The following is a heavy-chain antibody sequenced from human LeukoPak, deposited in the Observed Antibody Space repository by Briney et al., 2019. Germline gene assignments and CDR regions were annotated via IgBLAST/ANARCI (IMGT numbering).Heavy chain of an antibody. D-gene: IGHD1-26*01. Sequence: RASETLSLTCTVSGASISSYYWTWIRQPPGKGLEWIAYIYYSGNTNYNPSLKSRVTISVDTSKNQFSLKLSSVTAADTAVYYCARDVGATPGYFDYWGQGTLVTVSS. CDR3: ARDVGATPGYFDY. CDR2: IYYSGNT. V-gene: IGHV4-59*01. J-gene: IGHJ4*02. CDR1: GASISSYY.